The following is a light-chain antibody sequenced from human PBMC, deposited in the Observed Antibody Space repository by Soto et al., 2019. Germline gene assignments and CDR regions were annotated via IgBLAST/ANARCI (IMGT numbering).Light chain of an antibody. J-gene: IGKJ1*01. CDR1: QDISNW. Sequence: EIQMTQSTSTLSASVGDRVTITCQASQDISNWLAWYQQKPGKAPKLLIYKASTLKSGVPSRFSGSGSGAEFTLTISSLQPDDFATYYCQHSNSYSEAFGQGAKV. CDR2: KAS. CDR3: QHSNSYSEA. V-gene: IGKV1-5*03.